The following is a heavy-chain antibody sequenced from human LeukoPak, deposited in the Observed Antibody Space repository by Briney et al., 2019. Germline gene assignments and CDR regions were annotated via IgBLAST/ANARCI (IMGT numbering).Heavy chain of an antibody. CDR3: ARGPFDWLIPLPLGYFDY. V-gene: IGHV1-24*01. J-gene: IGHJ4*02. D-gene: IGHD3-9*01. CDR1: GNTLTELS. CDR2: FDPEHGET. Sequence: ASVKVSCKVSGNTLTELSMHWVRQVPGKGLEWMGGFDPEHGETIYAQKFQGRVTMTEDTSTDTAYMELSTLKSEDTAVYYCARGPFDWLIPLPLGYFDYWGQGTLVTVSS.